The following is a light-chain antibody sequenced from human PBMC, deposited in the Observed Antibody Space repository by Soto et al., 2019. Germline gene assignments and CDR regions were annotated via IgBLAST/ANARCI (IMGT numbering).Light chain of an antibody. CDR1: QVITND. V-gene: IGKV1-17*01. J-gene: IGKJ1*01. CDR3: LQLNTYPWT. Sequence: DIHMTQSPSSLSASVGDRLTITCRASQVITNDLGWYQQKPGKAPKRLIYAASTLQSGVPSRFSGSGSGTEFTLTISSLQPEDVATYYCLQLNTYPWTFGQGTKVDIK. CDR2: AAS.